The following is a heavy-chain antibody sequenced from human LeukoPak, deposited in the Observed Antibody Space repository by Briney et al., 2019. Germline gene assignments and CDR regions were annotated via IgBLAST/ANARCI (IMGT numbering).Heavy chain of an antibody. J-gene: IGHJ6*02. Sequence: ASVKVSCKASGGTFNNYAISWVRQAPGQELEWMGRIIPMFNTVDYTESFQGRVTITADTSTGTAYMELTNLRSDDTAVYYCARAPAGMDVWGQGTTVTVSS. CDR3: ARAPAGMDV. D-gene: IGHD1-14*01. CDR1: GGTFNNYA. V-gene: IGHV1-69*06. CDR2: IIPMFNTV.